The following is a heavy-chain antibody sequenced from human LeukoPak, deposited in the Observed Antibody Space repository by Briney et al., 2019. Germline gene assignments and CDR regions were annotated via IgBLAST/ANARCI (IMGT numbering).Heavy chain of an antibody. CDR2: ISSSSNSI. CDR1: GFTFSSYN. CDR3: ATAKYYYYYYYMDV. V-gene: IGHV3-48*01. Sequence: PGGSLRLSCAASGFTFSSYNMNWVRQAPGKGLEWVSYISSSSNSIYYADSVRGRFTISRDNSKNTLYLQMGSLRAEDMAVYYCATAKYYYYYYYMDVWGKGTTVTISS. J-gene: IGHJ6*03.